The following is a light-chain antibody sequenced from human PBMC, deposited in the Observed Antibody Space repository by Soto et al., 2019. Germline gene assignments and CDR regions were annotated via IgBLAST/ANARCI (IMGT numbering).Light chain of an antibody. CDR3: QQLDSYPRT. CDR1: QGINNY. CDR2: AAS. J-gene: IGKJ4*01. V-gene: IGKV1-9*01. Sequence: IQLTQSPSSLSASVGDRVTITCRASQGINNYLGWYQQKPGKAPKLLIYAASTLLSGVPLRFSGSGSGTDFTLTISSLQPEDFATYYCQQLDSYPRTFGGGTKVEIK.